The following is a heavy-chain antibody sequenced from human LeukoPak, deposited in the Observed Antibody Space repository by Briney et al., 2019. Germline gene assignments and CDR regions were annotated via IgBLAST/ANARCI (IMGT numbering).Heavy chain of an antibody. D-gene: IGHD1-26*01. CDR1: GFTFSSYG. V-gene: IGHV3-30*02. CDR3: VRDRGTYRPIDY. Sequence: GGSLRLSCAASGFTFSSYGMHWVRQAPGKGLEWVAFIRYDGSNKYYADSVKGRFTISRDNSKNSLYLQMNSLRAEDTAIYYCVRDRGTYRPIDYWGQGTLVTVSS. CDR2: IRYDGSNK. J-gene: IGHJ4*02.